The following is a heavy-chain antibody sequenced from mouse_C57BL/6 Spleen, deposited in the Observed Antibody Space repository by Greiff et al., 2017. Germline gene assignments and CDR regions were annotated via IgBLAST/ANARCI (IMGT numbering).Heavy chain of an antibody. CDR1: GFNIKNTY. CDR2: IDPANGNT. Sequence: VQLKQSVAELVRPGASVKLSCTASGFNIKNTYMHWVKQRPEQGLEWIGRIDPANGNTKYAPKFQGKDTITADPSSNTAYLQLRSLTSEDTAIYYCARYYYGSSLWYFDVWGTGTTVTVSS. J-gene: IGHJ1*03. CDR3: ARYYYGSSLWYFDV. V-gene: IGHV14-3*01. D-gene: IGHD1-1*01.